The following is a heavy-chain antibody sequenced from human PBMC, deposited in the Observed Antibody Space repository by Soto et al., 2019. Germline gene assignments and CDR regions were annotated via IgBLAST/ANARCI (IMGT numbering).Heavy chain of an antibody. CDR1: GFTFSGYA. CDR2: IWYDGNNK. Sequence: GGSLRLSCAVSGFTFSGYAMHGVRQAPGKGLEWVAVIWYDGNNKYYADSVKGRFTISRDNSKNTLFLQMNSLRADDTAMYYCARDMWGQGMDVWGQGTTVTVSS. J-gene: IGHJ6*02. CDR3: ARDMWGQGMDV. D-gene: IGHD1-26*01. V-gene: IGHV3-33*01.